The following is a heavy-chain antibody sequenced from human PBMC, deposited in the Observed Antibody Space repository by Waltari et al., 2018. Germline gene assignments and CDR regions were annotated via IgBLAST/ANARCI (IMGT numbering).Heavy chain of an antibody. CDR1: GDRFTSYW. Sequence: EVQLVQSGAEVKKPGESLKISCEGSGDRFTSYWIAWVRQMPGKGLECMGVIYPGDSDTRYSPSFQGQVTISADKSTRTAYLEWSSLKASDTAMYYCARPLTGTNGAFNIWGQGTMVTVSS. CDR3: ARPLTGTNGAFNI. CDR2: IYPGDSDT. D-gene: IGHD1-20*01. J-gene: IGHJ3*02. V-gene: IGHV5-51*01.